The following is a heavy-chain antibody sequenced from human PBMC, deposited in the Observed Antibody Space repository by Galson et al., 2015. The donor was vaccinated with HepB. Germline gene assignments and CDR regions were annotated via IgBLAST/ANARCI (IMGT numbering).Heavy chain of an antibody. CDR2: ISYDGSNK. D-gene: IGHD1-26*01. J-gene: IGHJ4*02. CDR3: ARERATVDY. V-gene: IGHV3-30-3*01. CDR1: GFTFSSYA. Sequence: SLRLSCAASGFTFSSYAMHWVRQAPGKGLEWVAVISYDGSNKYYADSVKGRFTISRDNSKNTLYLQMNSLRAEDTAVYYCARERATVDYWGQGTLVTVSS.